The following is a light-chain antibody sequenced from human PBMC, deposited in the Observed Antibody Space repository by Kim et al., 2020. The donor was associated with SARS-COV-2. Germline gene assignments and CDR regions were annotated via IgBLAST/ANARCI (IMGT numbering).Light chain of an antibody. CDR3: QAWDSSTNYV. Sequence: SYELTQPPSVSVSPGQTASISCSGDKLGDKYVCWYQQKPGQSPVLVIYQDSKRPSGIPERFSGSNSGNTATLTIGGTQAMDEADYYCQAWDSSTNYVFRTGTKVTVL. CDR2: QDS. J-gene: IGLJ1*01. CDR1: KLGDKY. V-gene: IGLV3-1*01.